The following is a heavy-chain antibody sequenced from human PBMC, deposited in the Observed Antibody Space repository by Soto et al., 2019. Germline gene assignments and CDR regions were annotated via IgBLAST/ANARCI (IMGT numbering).Heavy chain of an antibody. CDR1: GFTFDDYA. CDR2: ISWNSGSI. V-gene: IGHV3-9*01. J-gene: IGHJ6*03. CDR3: AKDMYIRPRTNYYYYMDV. Sequence: PGGSLRLSCAASGFTFDDYAMHWVRQAPGKGLKWVSGISWNSGSIGYADSVKGRFTISRDNAKNSLYLQMNSLRAEDTALYYCAKDMYIRPRTNYYYYMDVWGKGTTVTVSS. D-gene: IGHD1-1*01.